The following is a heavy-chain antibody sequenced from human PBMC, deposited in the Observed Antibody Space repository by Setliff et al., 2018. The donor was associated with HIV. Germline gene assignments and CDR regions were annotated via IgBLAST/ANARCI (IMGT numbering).Heavy chain of an antibody. V-gene: IGHV4-34*01. CDR3: VASSSWSCRLNY. D-gene: IGHD2-2*01. CDR2: INHSGNT. J-gene: IGHJ4*02. Sequence: TSETLSLTCAVYGGSFSGYWSWIRQSPGKGLEWLGEINHSGNTHYDPSLKSRLTTSIDTSKKQFSLKLTSVTAADAAIYYCVASSSWSCRLNYWGQGTLVTVSS. CDR1: GGSFSGY.